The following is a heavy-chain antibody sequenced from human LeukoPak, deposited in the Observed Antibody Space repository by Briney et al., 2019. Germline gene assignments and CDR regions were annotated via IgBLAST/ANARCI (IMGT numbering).Heavy chain of an antibody. Sequence: ASVKVSCKASGYTFTGYYMHWVRQAPGQGLEWMGWINPNSGGTNYAQKFQGRVTMTRDTSISTAYMELSRLRSDDTVVYYCARVPYYYDSSGYFAGVGYMDVWGKGTTVTVSS. J-gene: IGHJ6*03. CDR2: INPNSGGT. CDR1: GYTFTGYY. D-gene: IGHD3-22*01. CDR3: ARVPYYYDSSGYFAGVGYMDV. V-gene: IGHV1-2*02.